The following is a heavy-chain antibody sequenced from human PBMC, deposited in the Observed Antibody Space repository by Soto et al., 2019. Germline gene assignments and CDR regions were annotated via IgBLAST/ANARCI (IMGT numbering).Heavy chain of an antibody. Sequence: SETLSLTCTVSGGSISSYYWSWIRQPPGKGLEWIGYIYYSGSTNYNPSLKSRVTITRDTSASTAYMELSSLRSEDTAVYYCARDAGSFDYWGQGTLVTVS. D-gene: IGHD3-10*01. CDR2: IYYSGST. V-gene: IGHV4-59*01. J-gene: IGHJ4*02. CDR3: ARDAGSFDY. CDR1: GGSISSYY.